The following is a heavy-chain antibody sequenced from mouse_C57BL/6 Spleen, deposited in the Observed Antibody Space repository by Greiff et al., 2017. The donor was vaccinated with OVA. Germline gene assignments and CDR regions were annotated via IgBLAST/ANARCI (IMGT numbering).Heavy chain of an antibody. J-gene: IGHJ4*01. CDR3: AKTYYGNHGAMDY. CDR2: IWRGGST. D-gene: IGHD2-10*01. V-gene: IGHV2-5*01. CDR1: GFSLTSYC. Sequence: VQVVESGPGLVQPSQSLSITCTVSGFSLTSYCVHWVRQSPGKGLEWLGVIWRGGSTAYNAAFMSRLSITKDNSKSQGFFKMNSLQADDTAIYYCAKTYYGNHGAMDYWGQGTSVTVAA.